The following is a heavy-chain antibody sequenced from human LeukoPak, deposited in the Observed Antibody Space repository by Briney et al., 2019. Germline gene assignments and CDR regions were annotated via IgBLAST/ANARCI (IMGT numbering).Heavy chain of an antibody. Sequence: PSETLSLTCTVSGGSISSYYWSWIRQPPGKGLEWIGYIYYSGSTNYNPSLESRVTISVDTSKNQFSLKLSSVTAADTAVYYCARARMGATGDFDYWGQGTLVTVSS. V-gene: IGHV4-59*01. CDR3: ARARMGATGDFDY. J-gene: IGHJ4*02. CDR1: GGSISSYY. D-gene: IGHD1-26*01. CDR2: IYYSGST.